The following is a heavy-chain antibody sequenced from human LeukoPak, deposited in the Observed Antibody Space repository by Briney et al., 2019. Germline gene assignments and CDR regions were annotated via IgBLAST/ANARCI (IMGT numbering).Heavy chain of an antibody. CDR2: INPNSGGT. CDR1: GYTFTGYY. D-gene: IGHD4-11*01. Sequence: GASVKVSCKASGYTFTGYYMHWVRQAPGQGLEWMGRINPNSGGTNYAQKFQGRVTMTRDTSISTAYMELSRLRSDDTAVYYCASVDPYSNYDGGFDYWGQGTLVTVS. CDR3: ASVDPYSNYDGGFDY. V-gene: IGHV1-2*06. J-gene: IGHJ4*02.